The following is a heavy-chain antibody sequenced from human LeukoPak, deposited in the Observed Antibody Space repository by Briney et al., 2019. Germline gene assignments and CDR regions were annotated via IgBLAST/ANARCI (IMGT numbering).Heavy chain of an antibody. J-gene: IGHJ4*02. CDR3: ATDSGYYDSSGYYYFFDY. Sequence: ASVKVSCKVSGYTLTELSMHWVRQAPGKGLEWMGGFDPEDGETIYAQKFQGRVTMTEDTSTDTAYMELSSLRSEDTAVYYCATDSGYYDSSGYYYFFDYWGQGTLVTVSS. CDR1: GYTLTELS. CDR2: FDPEDGET. D-gene: IGHD3-22*01. V-gene: IGHV1-24*01.